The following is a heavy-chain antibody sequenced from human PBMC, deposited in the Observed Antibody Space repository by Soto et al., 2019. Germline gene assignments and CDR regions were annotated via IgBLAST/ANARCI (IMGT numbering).Heavy chain of an antibody. Sequence: RASVKVSCKASGYTFTSYYTHWVRQAPGQGLEWMGIINPSGGSTSYAQKFQGRVTMTRDTSTSTVYMELSSLRSEDTAVYYCARDLHDFWSGYYYYYGMDVWGQGTTVTVSS. CDR1: GYTFTSYY. D-gene: IGHD3-3*01. CDR2: INPSGGST. CDR3: ARDLHDFWSGYYYYYGMDV. J-gene: IGHJ6*02. V-gene: IGHV1-46*01.